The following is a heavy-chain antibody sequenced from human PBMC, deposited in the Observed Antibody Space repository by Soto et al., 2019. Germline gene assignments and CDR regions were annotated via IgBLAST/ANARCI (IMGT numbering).Heavy chain of an antibody. CDR1: GFTFSSYG. D-gene: IGHD3-3*01. Sequence: GGSLRLSCAASGFTFSSYGMHWVRQAPGKGLEWVAVIWYDGSNKYYADSVKGRFTISRDNSKNTLYLQMNSLRAEDTAVYYCAKDQYDFWSGSGMDVWGQGTTVTVSS. CDR2: IWYDGSNK. J-gene: IGHJ6*02. V-gene: IGHV3-33*06. CDR3: AKDQYDFWSGSGMDV.